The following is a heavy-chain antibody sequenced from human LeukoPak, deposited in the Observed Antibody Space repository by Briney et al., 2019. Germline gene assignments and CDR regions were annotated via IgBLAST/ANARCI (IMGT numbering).Heavy chain of an antibody. J-gene: IGHJ4*02. V-gene: IGHV3-30*18. Sequence: GGSLRLSCAASGFTFSSYSMNWVRQAPGKGLEWVALISYDGSNKYYADSVKGRFTISRDNSKNTLYLQMNSLRAEDTAVYYCAKLGPWRLPSGYFDYWGQGTLVTVSS. CDR3: AKLGPWRLPSGYFDY. D-gene: IGHD5-18*01. CDR2: ISYDGSNK. CDR1: GFTFSSYS.